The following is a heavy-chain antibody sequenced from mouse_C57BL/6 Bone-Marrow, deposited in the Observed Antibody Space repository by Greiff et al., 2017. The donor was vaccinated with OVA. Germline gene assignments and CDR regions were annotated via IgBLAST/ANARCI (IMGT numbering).Heavy chain of an antibody. CDR1: GYTFTDYN. V-gene: IGHV1-18*01. Sequence: VHVKQSGPELVKPGASVKIPCKASGYTFTDYNMDWVKQSHGKSLEWLGDINPNNGGTIYNQKFKGKATLTVDKSSSTAYMELRSLTSEDTAVYYCARHYYGSSYYWYFDVWGTGTTVTVAS. CDR3: ARHYYGSSYYWYFDV. D-gene: IGHD1-1*01. CDR2: INPNNGGT. J-gene: IGHJ1*03.